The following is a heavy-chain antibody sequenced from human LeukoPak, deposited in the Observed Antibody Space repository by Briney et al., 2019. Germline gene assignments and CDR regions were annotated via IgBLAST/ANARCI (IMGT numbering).Heavy chain of an antibody. Sequence: SVTVSCKASGGTFSSYAISWVRQAPGQGLEWMGGIIPIFGTANYAQKFQGRVTITADESTSTAYMELSSLRSEDTAVYYCARDHGDSSGYTPSAYYCYGMDVWGQGTTVTVSS. CDR3: ARDHGDSSGYTPSAYYCYGMDV. V-gene: IGHV1-69*13. CDR2: IIPIFGTA. J-gene: IGHJ6*02. CDR1: GGTFSSYA. D-gene: IGHD3-22*01.